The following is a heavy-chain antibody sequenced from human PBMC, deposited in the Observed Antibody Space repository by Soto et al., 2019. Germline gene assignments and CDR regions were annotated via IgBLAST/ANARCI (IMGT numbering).Heavy chain of an antibody. V-gene: IGHV3-23*01. Sequence: GSSLRLSCEASGFTFGNYAMTWVLQAPGKGLEWVSTISGSGDRTYYADSVKGRFTISRDNSKNTLYLQMNSLRAEDKAVYYCEKATRSSGWQNWFDPWGQGTLVTVSS. CDR1: GFTFGNYA. CDR3: EKATRSSGWQNWFDP. D-gene: IGHD6-19*01. CDR2: ISGSGDRT. J-gene: IGHJ5*02.